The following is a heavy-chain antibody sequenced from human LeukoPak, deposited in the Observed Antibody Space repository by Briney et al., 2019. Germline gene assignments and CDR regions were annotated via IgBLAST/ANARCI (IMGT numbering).Heavy chain of an antibody. Sequence: GGSLRLSCEASGFTFSSYSMNWVRQAPGKGLEWVSSISSSSSYIYYADSVKGRFTISRDNAKNSLYLQMNSLRAEDTAVYYCARGIAAAGTDYWGQGTLVTVSS. CDR3: ARGIAAAGTDY. J-gene: IGHJ4*02. V-gene: IGHV3-21*01. CDR2: ISSSSSYI. D-gene: IGHD6-13*01. CDR1: GFTFSSYS.